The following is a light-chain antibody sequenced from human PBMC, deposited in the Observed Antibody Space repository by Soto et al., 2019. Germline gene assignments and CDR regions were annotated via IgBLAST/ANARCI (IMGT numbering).Light chain of an antibody. Sequence: DIVLTQSPGTLSLSPGVRATLSCRASQSINSDYLSWYQHTPDPAPSLLIYGASSRTTGIPNMFSGSGAGTDFPLTSNRVDPEYFVLYYCHQYGRSPFTFGQGTRLEIK. CDR3: HQYGRSPFT. CDR1: QSINSDY. V-gene: IGKV3-20*01. CDR2: GAS. J-gene: IGKJ5*01.